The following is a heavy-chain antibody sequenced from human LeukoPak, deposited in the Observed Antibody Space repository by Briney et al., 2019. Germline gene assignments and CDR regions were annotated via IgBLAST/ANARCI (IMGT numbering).Heavy chain of an antibody. Sequence: SETLSLTCTVSGGSISSSSYYWGRIRQPPGKGLEWIGSIYYSGSTYYNPSLKSRVTISVDTSKNQFSLKLSSMTAADTAVYYCARGFPVTRGYSYGPIDYWGQGTLVTVSS. CDR3: ARGFPVTRGYSYGPIDY. D-gene: IGHD5-18*01. CDR2: IYYSGST. J-gene: IGHJ4*02. V-gene: IGHV4-39*01. CDR1: GGSISSSSYY.